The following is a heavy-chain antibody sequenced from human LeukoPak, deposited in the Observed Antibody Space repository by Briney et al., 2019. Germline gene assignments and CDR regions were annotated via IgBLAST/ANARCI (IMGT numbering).Heavy chain of an antibody. Sequence: GGSLRLACAASGFTVSRNYMSWVRQAPGKGLEWVSVISSGGNTYYTDSVKGRFTISRDNSKNTLYLQMSSLRVEDTAIYYCAKGRGGVSYYAFDYWGQGTLVTVSS. V-gene: IGHV3-53*01. CDR1: GFTVSRNY. CDR2: ISSGGNT. CDR3: AKGRGGVSYYAFDY. D-gene: IGHD1-26*01. J-gene: IGHJ4*02.